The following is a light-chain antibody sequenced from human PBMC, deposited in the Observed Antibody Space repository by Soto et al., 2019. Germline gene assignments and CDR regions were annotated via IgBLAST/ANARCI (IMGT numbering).Light chain of an antibody. CDR2: EVS. CDR3: CSYGGSATFVV. V-gene: IGLV2-23*02. Sequence: QSVLTQPASMSGSPGQSITISCTGTSSDFGSYNLVSWYQHHPGKAPKLMIFEVSKWPSGVSNRFSGSKSGNTASLTISGLRAEDEANYYCCSYGGSATFVVFGGGTKLTVL. J-gene: IGLJ2*01. CDR1: SSDFGSYNL.